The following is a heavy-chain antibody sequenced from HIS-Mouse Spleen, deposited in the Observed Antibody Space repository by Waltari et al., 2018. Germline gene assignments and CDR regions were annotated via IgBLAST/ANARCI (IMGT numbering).Heavy chain of an antibody. J-gene: IGHJ6*02. Sequence: QVQLQESGPGLVKPSQTLSLTCTVSGCSISSGGYYWTWTRKHPGKGLEWIGYINYSGRTYYNPSLKSRVTISVDTSKNQFSLKLSSVTAADTAVYYCAREKGYYGSGSYYYYYYGMDVWGQGTTVTVSS. D-gene: IGHD3-10*01. CDR2: INYSGRT. CDR3: AREKGYYGSGSYYYYYYGMDV. CDR1: GCSISSGGYY. V-gene: IGHV4-31*03.